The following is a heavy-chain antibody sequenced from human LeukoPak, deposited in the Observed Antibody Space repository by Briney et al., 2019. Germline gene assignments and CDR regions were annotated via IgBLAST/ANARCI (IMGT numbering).Heavy chain of an antibody. J-gene: IGHJ5*02. CDR3: ARDEGYSYGNWFDP. V-gene: IGHV4-59*01. CDR1: GGSISRYY. D-gene: IGHD5-18*01. Sequence: PSETLSLTCTVSGGSISRYYWSWIRQPPGKGLEWIGYIYYSGTTNYNPSLNSRVTISVDTSKNQFSLKLSSLTAADTAVYYCARDEGYSYGNWFDPWGQGTLVTVSS. CDR2: IYYSGTT.